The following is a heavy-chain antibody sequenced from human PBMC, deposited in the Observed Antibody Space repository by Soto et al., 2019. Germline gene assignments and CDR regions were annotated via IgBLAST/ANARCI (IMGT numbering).Heavy chain of an antibody. Sequence: PGESLKISCKGSGYRFSSYWIAWVRQMPGKGLEWMGIIYPGVSDTMYSPSFQGQVTFSADKSTSTAYLQWSSLKASDTAMYYCARQGSNGAYYYYGMDVWGQGTTVTVSS. D-gene: IGHD2-8*01. V-gene: IGHV5-51*01. CDR3: ARQGSNGAYYYYGMDV. CDR1: GYRFSSYW. J-gene: IGHJ6*02. CDR2: IYPGVSDT.